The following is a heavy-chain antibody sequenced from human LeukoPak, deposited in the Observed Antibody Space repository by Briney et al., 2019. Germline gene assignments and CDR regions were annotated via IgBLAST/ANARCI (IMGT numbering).Heavy chain of an antibody. Sequence: SQTLSLTCTVSGGSISNGDYYWSWIRQPPGQGLEWIGYIFYSGRTYYNPSLKSRVTVSVDTSKNQFSLKLSSVTAADTAVYYCARTNYYDSSGYFDYWGQGTLVTVSS. CDR2: IFYSGRT. CDR1: GGSISNGDYY. J-gene: IGHJ4*02. V-gene: IGHV4-30-4*01. CDR3: ARTNYYDSSGYFDY. D-gene: IGHD3-22*01.